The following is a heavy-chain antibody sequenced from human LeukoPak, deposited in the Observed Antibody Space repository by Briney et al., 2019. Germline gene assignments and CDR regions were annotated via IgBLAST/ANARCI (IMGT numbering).Heavy chain of an antibody. J-gene: IGHJ4*02. Sequence: SETLSLTCAVSGGSISSGGYSWSWIRQPPGKGLEWIGYIYHSGSTYYNPSLKSRVTISVDTSKNQFSLKLSSVTAADTAVYYCARGIFGSYSGYWGQGTLVTVSS. D-gene: IGHD3-3*02. CDR2: IYHSGST. V-gene: IGHV4-30-2*01. CDR3: ARGIFGSYSGY. CDR1: GGSISSGGYS.